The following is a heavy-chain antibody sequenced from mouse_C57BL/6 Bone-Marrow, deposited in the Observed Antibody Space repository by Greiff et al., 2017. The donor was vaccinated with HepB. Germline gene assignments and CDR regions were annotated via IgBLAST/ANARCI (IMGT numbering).Heavy chain of an antibody. CDR2: ISSGGSYT. Sequence: EVMLVESGGDLVKPGGSLKLSCAASGFTFSSYGMSWVRQTPDKRLEWVATISSGGSYTYYPDSVKGRFTISRDNAKNTLYLQMSSLKSEDTAMYYCARQGTTVVATPMDYWGQGTSVTVSS. D-gene: IGHD1-1*01. J-gene: IGHJ4*01. CDR1: GFTFSSYG. CDR3: ARQGTTVVATPMDY. V-gene: IGHV5-6*01.